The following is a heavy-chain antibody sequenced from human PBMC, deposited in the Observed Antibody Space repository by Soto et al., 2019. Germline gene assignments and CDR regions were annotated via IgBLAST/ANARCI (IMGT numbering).Heavy chain of an antibody. CDR2: IHSDVTT. V-gene: IGHV3-53*01. D-gene: IGHD5-12*01. Sequence: WGSLRLSCAASGFSVSSNSMSWVRHAPGKGLEWVSVIHSDVTTYYADSVKGRFIISRDNSKDTLYLQMNRLRAEDTAVYYCARELSGSWYNWFDPWGQGTLVTVSS. CDR1: GFSVSSNS. J-gene: IGHJ5*02. CDR3: ARELSGSWYNWFDP.